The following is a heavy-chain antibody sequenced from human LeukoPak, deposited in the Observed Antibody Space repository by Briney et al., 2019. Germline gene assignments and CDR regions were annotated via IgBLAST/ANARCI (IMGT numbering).Heavy chain of an antibody. CDR3: ARGSSRSFDI. D-gene: IGHD3-10*01. Sequence: ASVKVSCKASGYTFTTSDINWVRQAPGQGLQWMGWMNPNSGNAVYAQKFQGRVTMTGSTSINTAYMELSSLRSEDTAVYYCARGSSRSFDIWGLGTMVTVSS. CDR2: MNPNSGNA. J-gene: IGHJ3*02. V-gene: IGHV1-8*01. CDR1: GYTFTTSD.